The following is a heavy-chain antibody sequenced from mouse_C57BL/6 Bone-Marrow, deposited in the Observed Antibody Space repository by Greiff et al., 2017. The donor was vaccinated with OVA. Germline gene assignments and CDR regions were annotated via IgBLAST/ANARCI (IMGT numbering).Heavy chain of an antibody. V-gene: IGHV1-18*01. J-gene: IGHJ3*01. CDR3: ARGGYYDYDGGAWFAY. CDR1: GYTFTDYN. Sequence: VQLQQSGPELAKPGASVKIPCKASGYTFTDYNMDWVKQSHGKSLEWIGDINSNNGGTIYNQKFKGKATLTVDKSSSTAYMELRSLTSEDTAVYYCARGGYYDYDGGAWFAYWGQVTLVTVSA. D-gene: IGHD2-4*01. CDR2: INSNNGGT.